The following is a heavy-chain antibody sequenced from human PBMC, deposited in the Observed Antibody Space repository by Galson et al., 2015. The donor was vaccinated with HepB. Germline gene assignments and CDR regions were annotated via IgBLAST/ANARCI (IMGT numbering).Heavy chain of an antibody. V-gene: IGHV4-30-4*07. Sequence: TLSLTCVVSGDSLSSGGYSWSWIRQPPGKGLEWIGYIYHTGSTDYNPSLKSRSSLSIDTSKNQFSLRLNSVTAADTAVYYCARDRAAVGNWYFDLWGRGTLVIVSS. J-gene: IGHJ2*01. D-gene: IGHD6-13*01. CDR2: IYHTGST. CDR3: ARDRAAVGNWYFDL. CDR1: GDSLSSGGYS.